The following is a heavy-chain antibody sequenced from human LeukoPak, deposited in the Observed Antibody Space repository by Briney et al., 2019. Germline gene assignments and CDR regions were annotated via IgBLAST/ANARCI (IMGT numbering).Heavy chain of an antibody. V-gene: IGHV4-4*07. CDR1: GGSISSYY. D-gene: IGHD3-22*01. CDR3: ARDRYYYDSSGYLFDY. CDR2: IYTSGST. J-gene: IGHJ4*02. Sequence: PSETLSLTRTVSGGSISSYYWSWIRQPAGKGLEWIGRIYTSGSTNYNPSLKSRVTMSVDTSKNQFSLKLSSVTAADTAVYYCARDRYYYDSSGYLFDYWGQGTLVTVSS.